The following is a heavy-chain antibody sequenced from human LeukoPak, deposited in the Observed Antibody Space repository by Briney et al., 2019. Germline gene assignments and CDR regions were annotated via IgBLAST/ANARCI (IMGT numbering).Heavy chain of an antibody. J-gene: IGHJ4*02. CDR3: VSFYETY. Sequence: GGSLRLSCAASGNYWMHWVRQAPGKGLVWVSHINGDGSWTTYADSVKGRFTISKDNAKNTVYLQMNNLRAEDTAVYYCVSFYETYWGRGTLVTISS. CDR1: GNYW. CDR2: INGDGSWT. V-gene: IGHV3-74*01. D-gene: IGHD2-2*01.